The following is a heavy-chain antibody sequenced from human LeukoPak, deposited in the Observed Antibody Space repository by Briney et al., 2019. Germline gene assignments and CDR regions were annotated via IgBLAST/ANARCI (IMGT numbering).Heavy chain of an antibody. CDR3: ARVTQLVKNWFDP. CDR2: IYHSRST. D-gene: IGHD6-13*01. CDR1: GGSISSSNW. V-gene: IGHV4-4*02. Sequence: PSETLSLTCAVSGGSISSSNWWRWVRQPPGKRLGWIGEIYHSRSTNYNPSINSLVTISVDKSKNQFPLKLSSVTAADTAVDYCARVTQLVKNWFDPWGQGTLVTVSS. J-gene: IGHJ5*02.